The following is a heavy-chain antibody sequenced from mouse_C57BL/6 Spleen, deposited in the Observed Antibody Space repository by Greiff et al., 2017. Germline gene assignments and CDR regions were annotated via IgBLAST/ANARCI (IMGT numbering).Heavy chain of an antibody. CDR3: ATYFYAMDY. CDR1: GYTFTSYW. V-gene: IGHV1-61*01. Sequence: QVQLQQPGAELVRPGSSVKLSCKASGYTFTSYWMDWVKQRPGQGLEWLGNIYPSGSAPHYNPKFKDKATLTVDKSSSTAYMQLSSLTSEDSAVYYCATYFYAMDYWGQGTSVTVSS. J-gene: IGHJ4*01. CDR2: IYPSGSAP. D-gene: IGHD2-10*01.